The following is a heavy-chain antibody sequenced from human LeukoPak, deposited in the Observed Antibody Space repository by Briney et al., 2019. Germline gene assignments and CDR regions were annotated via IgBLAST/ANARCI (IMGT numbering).Heavy chain of an antibody. CDR2: IYYSGST. Sequence: PSETLSLTCTVSGGSISIYYWSWIRQPPGKGLEWIGYIYYSGSTNYNPSLKSRVTISVDTSKNQFSLKLSSVTAADTAVYYCARERDSSGFDAFDIWGQGTMVTVSS. CDR1: GGSISIYY. CDR3: ARERDSSGFDAFDI. J-gene: IGHJ3*02. V-gene: IGHV4-59*01. D-gene: IGHD3-22*01.